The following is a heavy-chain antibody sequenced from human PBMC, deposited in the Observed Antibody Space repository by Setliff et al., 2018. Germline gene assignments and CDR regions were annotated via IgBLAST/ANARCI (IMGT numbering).Heavy chain of an antibody. V-gene: IGHV3-23*01. D-gene: IGHD2-15*01. Sequence: GGSLRLSCAASGFTFSSYAMTWVRQAPGKGLEWVGAIYSDDARTFHADSVKGRFTISRDNSKNTLYLQMNSLRPEDTAVYYCARTCSGSGCYAGLESWGQGTPVTVS. CDR1: GFTFSSYA. CDR2: IYSDDART. J-gene: IGHJ4*02. CDR3: ARTCSGSGCYAGLES.